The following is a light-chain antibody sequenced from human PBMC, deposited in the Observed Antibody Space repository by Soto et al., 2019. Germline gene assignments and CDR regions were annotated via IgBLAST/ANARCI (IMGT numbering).Light chain of an antibody. CDR1: QDIAIY. CDR2: AAS. V-gene: IGKV1-39*01. Sequence: IQLTKSPSSLSASVGDRVTITCRASQDIAIYLAWYQQKPGEAPKLLIYAASTLYGGVPSRFSGSGSGTDFTLTITSLQPDDFATYYCQQSDSTFITFGQGTRLEIK. J-gene: IGKJ5*01. CDR3: QQSDSTFIT.